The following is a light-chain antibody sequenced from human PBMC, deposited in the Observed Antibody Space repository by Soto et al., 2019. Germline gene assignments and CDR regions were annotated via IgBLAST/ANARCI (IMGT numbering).Light chain of an antibody. CDR3: CSYAGTFTFV. CDR1: SSDVGGYNY. V-gene: IGLV2-11*01. Sequence: VLTHSRSVSGSPGQSVTIACTGTSSDVGGYNYVSWYQQLPGKAPKLMIYDVTKRPSGVPDRFSDSKSGNTASLTISGLQTEDEADYYCCSYAGTFTFVFGPGTKVTVL. CDR2: DVT. J-gene: IGLJ1*01.